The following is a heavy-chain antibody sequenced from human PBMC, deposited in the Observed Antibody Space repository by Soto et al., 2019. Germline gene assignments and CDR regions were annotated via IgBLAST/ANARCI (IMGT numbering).Heavy chain of an antibody. Sequence: PGGSLRLSCAASGFTFSSYAMSWVRQAPGKGLEWVSAISGSGGSTYYADSVKGRFTISRDNSKNTLYLQMNSLRAEDTAVYYCAKRTPRRAVAGSYFDYWGQGTLVTVSS. CDR1: GFTFSSYA. CDR2: ISGSGGST. V-gene: IGHV3-23*01. D-gene: IGHD6-19*01. CDR3: AKRTPRRAVAGSYFDY. J-gene: IGHJ4*02.